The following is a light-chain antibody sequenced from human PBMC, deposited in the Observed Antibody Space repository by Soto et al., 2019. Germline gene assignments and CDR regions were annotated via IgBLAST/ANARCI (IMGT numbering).Light chain of an antibody. CDR3: QLSQQRSNWPPIT. CDR2: DAS. J-gene: IGKJ5*01. CDR1: QRVSSS. Sequence: DILLIQSPATLSLSPGERVTLSCRATQRVSSSVAWYQQKSGQAPRLLIYDASVRATGIPARFSGSGSGTDFTLTISSLEPEDFAVYYCQLSQQRSNWPPITFGQGTRLEIK. V-gene: IGKV3-11*01.